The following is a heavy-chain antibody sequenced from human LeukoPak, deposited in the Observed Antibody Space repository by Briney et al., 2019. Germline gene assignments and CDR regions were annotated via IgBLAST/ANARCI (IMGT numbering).Heavy chain of an antibody. CDR1: NASISNYY. D-gene: IGHD3-16*01. CDR3: ARHRAYRAFEAFDI. Sequence: KPSETLSLTCSVSNASISNYYWSWIRQPPGKGLEWIGYLSDNGATNYNPSLKSRVTISVDTSKNQFSLTLRSLTAADTAVYYCARHRAYRAFEAFDIWGQGTRLTVSS. CDR2: LSDNGAT. J-gene: IGHJ3*02. V-gene: IGHV4-59*08.